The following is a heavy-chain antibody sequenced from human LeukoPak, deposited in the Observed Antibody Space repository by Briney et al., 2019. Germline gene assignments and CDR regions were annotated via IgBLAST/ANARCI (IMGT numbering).Heavy chain of an antibody. CDR2: INPSGGST. CDR1: GYTFTTYY. D-gene: IGHD1-26*01. J-gene: IGHJ4*02. Sequence: GASVKLSCKASGYTFTTYYMHWVRQAPGQGLEWMGTINPSGGSTSYAQNFQGRLTMTRDTSTSTVYMELSSLRSEDTAVYYCATDLVSGTFDYWGQGTLVTVSS. CDR3: ATDLVSGTFDY. V-gene: IGHV1-46*01.